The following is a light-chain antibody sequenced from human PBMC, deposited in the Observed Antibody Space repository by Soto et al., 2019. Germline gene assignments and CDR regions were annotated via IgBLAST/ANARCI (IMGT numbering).Light chain of an antibody. CDR3: QQRHSYPIT. Sequence: DIQLTQSPSFLSASVGDRVTVTCRASQDISSYLAWYQQKPGKAPNRLIHTASTLQSGVPSRFSGSGSGAEFTLTISSLQPDDFATYYCQQRHSYPITFGQGTRLDIK. CDR1: QDISSY. J-gene: IGKJ5*01. V-gene: IGKV1-9*01. CDR2: TAS.